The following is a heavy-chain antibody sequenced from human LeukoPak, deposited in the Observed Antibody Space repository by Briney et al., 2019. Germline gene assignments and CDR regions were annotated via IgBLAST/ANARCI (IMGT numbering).Heavy chain of an antibody. V-gene: IGHV3-30-3*01. CDR1: GFTFSRYA. CDR3: ARVGYYSSGPFSYFDY. CDR2: ISYDGSNE. D-gene: IGHD3-10*01. Sequence: GGSLRLSCAASGFTFSRYAMHWVRQAPGMGLEGVAVISYDGSNEYYAESVKGRFTISRDSSENTLYLEMNSLRLKATAGFYCARVGYYSSGPFSYFDYWGQGTLVTVSS. J-gene: IGHJ4*02.